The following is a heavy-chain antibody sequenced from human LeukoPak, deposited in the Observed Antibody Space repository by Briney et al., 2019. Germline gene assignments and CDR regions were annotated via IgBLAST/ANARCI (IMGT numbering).Heavy chain of an antibody. Sequence: GGSLRLSCAASGFTFSTYAMSWVRQAPGKGLEWVSATSGSGGSTYYADSVKGRFTISRDNSKNTLYLQMNSLRAEDTAVYYCAKVGRVVGAALVLGPEYYFDYWGQGTLVTVSS. CDR3: AKVGRVVGAALVLGPEYYFDY. J-gene: IGHJ4*02. CDR2: TSGSGGST. V-gene: IGHV3-23*01. CDR1: GFTFSTYA. D-gene: IGHD1-26*01.